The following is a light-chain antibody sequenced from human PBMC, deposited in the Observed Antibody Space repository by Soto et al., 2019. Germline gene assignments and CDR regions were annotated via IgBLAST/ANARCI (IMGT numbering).Light chain of an antibody. CDR3: HQYGSSPWT. CDR1: QSVTSSH. CDR2: AAS. V-gene: IGKV3-20*01. J-gene: IGKJ1*01. Sequence: ENVLTQSPVTLSLSPGERATLSCRASQSVTSSHLAWYQQKPGQAPRLLIYAASSRATGIPDRFSGSGSGTDFTLTISRLEPEDFAVYYCHQYGSSPWTFGQGTKVEV.